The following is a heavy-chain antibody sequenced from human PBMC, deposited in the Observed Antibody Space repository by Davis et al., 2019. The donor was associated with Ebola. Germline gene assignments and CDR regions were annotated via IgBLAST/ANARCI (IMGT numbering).Heavy chain of an antibody. J-gene: IGHJ3*02. D-gene: IGHD3-22*01. V-gene: IGHV5-51*01. CDR1: GYKFSSYW. CDR3: AITDYDSSGYYYVFAFDI. Sequence: GGSLRLSCKGSGYKFSSYWVGWVRQMPGKGLEWMGIIYPKDSDTRYSPSFQGQVTISADKSISTAYLQWSSLKASDTAMYYCAITDYDSSGYYYVFAFDIWGQGTMVTVSS. CDR2: IYPKDSDT.